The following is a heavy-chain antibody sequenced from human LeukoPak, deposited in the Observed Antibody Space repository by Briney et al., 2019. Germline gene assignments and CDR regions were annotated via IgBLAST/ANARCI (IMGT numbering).Heavy chain of an antibody. V-gene: IGHV1-3*04. CDR3: ARGAAEGLDR. CDR2: INTGNGNT. J-gene: IGHJ5*02. D-gene: IGHD6-13*01. CDR1: GYTFTSNA. Sequence: GASVKVSCKASGYTFTSNAMHWVRQAPGQRPEWMRWINTGNGNTKYSQKFQGRVTISRDTSANTAYMEVSSLRSEDTAVYYCARGAAEGLDRWGQGTLVTVSS.